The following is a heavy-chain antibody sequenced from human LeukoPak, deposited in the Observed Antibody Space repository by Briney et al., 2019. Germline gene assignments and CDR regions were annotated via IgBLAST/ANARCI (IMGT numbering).Heavy chain of an antibody. Sequence: SGPTLVNPTQTLTLTCTFSGFSLSTSGVGVGWIRQPPGKALEWLALIYWNDDKRYSPSLKSRLTITKDTSKNQVVLTMTNMDPVDTATYYCAHRQSYERITIFGVVSVFDYWGQGTLVTVSS. CDR3: AHRQSYERITIFGVVSVFDY. J-gene: IGHJ4*02. V-gene: IGHV2-5*01. CDR1: GFSLSTSGVG. CDR2: IYWNDDK. D-gene: IGHD3-3*01.